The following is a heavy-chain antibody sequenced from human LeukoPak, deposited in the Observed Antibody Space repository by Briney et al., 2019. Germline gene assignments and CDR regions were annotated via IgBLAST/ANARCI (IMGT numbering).Heavy chain of an antibody. CDR2: INHSGST. V-gene: IGHV4-34*01. J-gene: IGHJ4*02. CDR1: GVSFSGYY. Sequence: KASETLSLTCAVYGVSFSGYYWSWIRQPPGKGPEWIGEINHSGSTNYNPSLKSRVTTSVGTSNNQFSLKLISVTAADTAVYYCARGPGSGYYTQRPLDYWGQGTLVTVSS. CDR3: ARGPGSGYYTQRPLDY. D-gene: IGHD3-3*01.